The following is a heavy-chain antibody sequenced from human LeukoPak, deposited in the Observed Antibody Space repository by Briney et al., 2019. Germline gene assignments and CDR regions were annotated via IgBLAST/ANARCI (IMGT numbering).Heavy chain of an antibody. V-gene: IGHV3-15*01. CDR3: STLWYGA. Sequence: GGSLRLSCAASGFTFTNAWMYWVRLAPGKGLEWVGRIKSKTDGGTSDYAAPVTGRFTIPRDDSKSTLYLEMNSLKTEDTGVYYCSTLWYGAWGQGTLVTVSS. CDR1: GFTFTNAW. J-gene: IGHJ5*02. CDR2: IKSKTDGGTS. D-gene: IGHD3-10*01.